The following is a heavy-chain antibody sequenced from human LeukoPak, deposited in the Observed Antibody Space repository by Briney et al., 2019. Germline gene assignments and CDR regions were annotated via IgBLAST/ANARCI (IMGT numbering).Heavy chain of an antibody. J-gene: IGHJ5*02. CDR1: GGSISSGGYY. CDR2: IYYSGST. V-gene: IGHV4-31*03. CDR3: ARRRYYDSSGYYRGPGWFDP. D-gene: IGHD3-22*01. Sequence: SQTLSLTCTVSGGSISSGGYYWSWIRQHPGKGLEWIGYIYYSGSTYYNPSLKSRVTISVDTSKNQFSLKLSSVTAADTAVYYCARRRYYDSSGYYRGPGWFDPWGQGTLVTVSS.